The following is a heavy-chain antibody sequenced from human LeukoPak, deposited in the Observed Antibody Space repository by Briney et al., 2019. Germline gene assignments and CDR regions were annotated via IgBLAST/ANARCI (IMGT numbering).Heavy chain of an antibody. CDR3: ARVKGCSGGSCYLYFDY. Sequence: SETLSLTCTVSGGSISSYYWSWIRQPAGKGLEWIGRIYTSGSTNYNPSLKSRDTMSVDTSKNQFSLKLSSVTAADTAVYYCARVKGCSGGSCYLYFDYWGQGTLVTVSS. CDR2: IYTSGST. CDR1: GGSISSYY. J-gene: IGHJ4*02. V-gene: IGHV4-4*07. D-gene: IGHD2-15*01.